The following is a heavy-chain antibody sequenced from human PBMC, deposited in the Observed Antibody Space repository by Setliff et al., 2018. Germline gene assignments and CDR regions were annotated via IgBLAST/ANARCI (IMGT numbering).Heavy chain of an antibody. V-gene: IGHV1-2*02. J-gene: IGHJ3*02. D-gene: IGHD3-22*01. CDR2: INPNSGDT. CDR3: ARSYDSGFYHQRDAYDI. Sequence: GASVKVSCKASGYTFIGYYIHWVRQAPGQGLEWMGWINPNSGDTNFAQKFQGRVTMTRDTSISTAYMELRSLRSDDTAVYYCARSYDSGFYHQRDAYDIWGQGTMVTVSS. CDR1: GYTFIGYY.